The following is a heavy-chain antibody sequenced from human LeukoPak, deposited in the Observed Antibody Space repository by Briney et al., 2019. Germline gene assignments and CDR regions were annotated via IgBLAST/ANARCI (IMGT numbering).Heavy chain of an antibody. CDR1: GFTFSTYA. Sequence: GGSLRLSCAASGFTFSTYAMHWVRQAPDKGPEWVAIISSDGGTTYYADSVRGRFTISRDNSKNTLYLQMNSLRAEDTAVYCCASTDTWGQGTLVTVSS. V-gene: IGHV3-30*04. D-gene: IGHD3-9*01. CDR2: ISSDGGTT. CDR3: ASTDT. J-gene: IGHJ5*02.